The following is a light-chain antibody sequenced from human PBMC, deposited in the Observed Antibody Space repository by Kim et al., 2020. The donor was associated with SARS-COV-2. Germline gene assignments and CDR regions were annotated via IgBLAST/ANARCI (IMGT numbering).Light chain of an antibody. J-gene: IGLJ1*01. CDR1: KLGDKF. CDR2: QDS. Sequence: RGLTASDTCAGYKLGDKFACWYQQKPGQSPVLVIYQDSWRPSGIPERFSGSYSGNTATLSISGTQAMDEADYYCQAWDSSTYVFGTGTKVTVL. V-gene: IGLV3-1*01. CDR3: QAWDSSTYV.